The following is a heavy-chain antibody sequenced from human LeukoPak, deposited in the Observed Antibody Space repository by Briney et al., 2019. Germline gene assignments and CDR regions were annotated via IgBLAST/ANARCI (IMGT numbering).Heavy chain of an antibody. V-gene: IGHV1-46*01. D-gene: IGHD6-19*01. CDR2: INPSSGST. CDR3: ARDLPIAVAGTFDY. Sequence: ASVTVSCKASGYTSTSYYMHWVRQAPGQGLEWMGIINPSSGSTSYAQKFQGRVTMTRDTSTSTVYMELSSLRSEDTAVYYCARDLPIAVAGTFDYWGQGTLVTVSS. CDR1: GYTSTSYY. J-gene: IGHJ4*02.